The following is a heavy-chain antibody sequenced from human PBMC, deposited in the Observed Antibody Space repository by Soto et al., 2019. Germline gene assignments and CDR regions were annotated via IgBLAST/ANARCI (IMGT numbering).Heavy chain of an antibody. CDR2: INAGNDNT. CDR3: SRAVAVAAEFGY. Sequence: ASVKVYCKASGYTFTGSARHWVRQAPEQKLEGIGWINAGNDNTKYSQKFQGRVTITRDTSASTAYMERISLLFEDTVVYYFSRAVAVAAEFGYRGQGTLVTVSS. D-gene: IGHD6-19*01. CDR1: GYTFTGSA. V-gene: IGHV1-3*01. J-gene: IGHJ4*02.